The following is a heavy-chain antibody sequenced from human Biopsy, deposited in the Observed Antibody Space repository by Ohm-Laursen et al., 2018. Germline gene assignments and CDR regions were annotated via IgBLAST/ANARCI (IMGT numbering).Heavy chain of an antibody. V-gene: IGHV4-61*01. Sequence: GTLSLTCTVSDAPASSGRYYWTWIRQPPRKPLEWIGYFYSSGTTRYNPSLESRLSISMDTSKNEVSLRLTSMTAADTAVYFCARAPADQYAPRNYYSSHAFDMWGQGTKVTVSS. D-gene: IGHD3-10*01. J-gene: IGHJ3*02. CDR3: ARAPADQYAPRNYYSSHAFDM. CDR2: FYSSGTT. CDR1: DAPASSGRYY.